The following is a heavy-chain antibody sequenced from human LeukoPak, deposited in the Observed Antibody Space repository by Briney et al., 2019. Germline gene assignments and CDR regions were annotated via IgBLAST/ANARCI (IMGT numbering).Heavy chain of an antibody. J-gene: IGHJ6*02. Sequence: PSETLSLTCTVSGGSISNYYWSRIRQPPGKALEWIGYIYYTGTTKYNPSLKSRATISLDTSKNQYSLKLTSVTVADTALFFCARCYDIDVWGQGTTVTVSS. V-gene: IGHV4-59*01. CDR1: GGSISNYY. CDR3: ARCYDIDV. CDR2: IYYTGTT.